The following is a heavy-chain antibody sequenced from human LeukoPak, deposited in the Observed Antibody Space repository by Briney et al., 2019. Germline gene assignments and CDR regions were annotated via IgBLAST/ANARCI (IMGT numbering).Heavy chain of an antibody. CDR3: ARESSGWLPYYYYYGMDV. J-gene: IGHJ6*02. Sequence: ASVKVSCKASGYTFTGYYMHWVRQAPGQGLEWMGWINPNSGGTNYAQKFQGRVTMTRDTSISTAYMELSRLRSDDTAVNYCARESSGWLPYYYYYGMDVWGQGTTVTVSS. CDR2: INPNSGGT. D-gene: IGHD6-19*01. CDR1: GYTFTGYY. V-gene: IGHV1-2*02.